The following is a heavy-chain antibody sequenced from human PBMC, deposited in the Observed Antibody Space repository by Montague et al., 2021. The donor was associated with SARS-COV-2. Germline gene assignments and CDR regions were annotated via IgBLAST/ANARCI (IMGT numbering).Heavy chain of an antibody. V-gene: IGHV4-59*03. Sequence: SETLSLTCGVSGASKLSSTWRWQRSQPGSERECVCRLRHTGTTNYNPSVRSRANIFIDTSKAQFSLTLTSVNAADTAVYYCARFVKTGTTSAFDRWGQGTLVIVSS. CDR1: GASKLSST. D-gene: IGHD3-3*02. CDR2: LRHTGTT. J-gene: IGHJ1*01. CDR3: ARFVKTGTTSAFDR.